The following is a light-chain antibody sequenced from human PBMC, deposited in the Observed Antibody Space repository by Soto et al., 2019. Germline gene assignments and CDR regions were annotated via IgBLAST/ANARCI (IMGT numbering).Light chain of an antibody. CDR3: SSYTSSSAYV. J-gene: IGLJ1*01. V-gene: IGLV2-14*03. CDR1: SSDVGGYNY. CDR2: DVN. Sequence: QSALTQRASVSGSPGQSITISCTGTSSDVGGYNYVSWYQQHPGKAPKLMIYDVNNRPSGVSNRFSGSKSGNTASLTISGLQAEDEADYYCSSYTSSSAYVFGTGTKLTVL.